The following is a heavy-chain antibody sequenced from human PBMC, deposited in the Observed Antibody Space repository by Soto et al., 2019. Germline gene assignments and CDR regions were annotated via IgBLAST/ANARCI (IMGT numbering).Heavy chain of an antibody. V-gene: IGHV2-5*02. D-gene: IGHD3-10*01. J-gene: IGHJ6*02. CDR1: GFSLSTSGVG. CDR2: IYWDDDK. CDR3: AHSLAYYGSGSYPPYYYYYGMDV. Sequence: QITLKESGPTLVKPTQTLTLTCTFSGFSLSTSGVGVGWIRQPPGKALEWLALIYWDDDKRYSPSLKSRLTNAKATSKNQVVLTMTNMDPVDTAPYYCAHSLAYYGSGSYPPYYYYYGMDVWGQGTTVTVSS.